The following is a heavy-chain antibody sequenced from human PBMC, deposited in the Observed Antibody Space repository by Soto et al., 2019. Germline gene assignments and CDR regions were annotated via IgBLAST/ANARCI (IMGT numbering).Heavy chain of an antibody. CDR2: IYYSGST. J-gene: IGHJ3*02. D-gene: IGHD2-21*02. CDR3: ARDVGSVTGDAFDI. Sequence: SETLSLTCTVSGGSISSSSYYWGWIRQPPGKGLEWIGSIYYSGSTYYNPSLKSRVTISVDTSKNQFSLKLSSVTAADTAVYYCARDVGSVTGDAFDIWGQGTMVTVSS. V-gene: IGHV4-39*07. CDR1: GGSISSSSYY.